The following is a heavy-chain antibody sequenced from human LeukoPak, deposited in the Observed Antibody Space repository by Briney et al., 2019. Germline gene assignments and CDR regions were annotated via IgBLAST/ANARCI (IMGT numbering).Heavy chain of an antibody. CDR1: GFTVSSYA. V-gene: IGHV3-23*01. CDR2: IGYSAGDT. J-gene: IGHJ4*02. Sequence: GGSLRLSCAASGFTVSSYAMTWVRQAPGKGLEWVSAIGYSAGDTYYADSVEGRFTISRDFSMNKLYLQMTSLRADDTALYYCAKDDDGHHHGVDHWGQGTLVTVSS. CDR3: AKDDDGHHHGVDH. D-gene: IGHD4-17*01.